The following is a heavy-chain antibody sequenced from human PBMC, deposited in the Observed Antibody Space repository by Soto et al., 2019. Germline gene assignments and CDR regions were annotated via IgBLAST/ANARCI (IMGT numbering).Heavy chain of an antibody. V-gene: IGHV3-30*18. J-gene: IGHJ4*02. CDR1: GVIFSAYG. CDR3: AKVWAYRVVGSIDY. D-gene: IGHD2-2*01. Sequence: QVQLVESGGGVVQPGRSLRLSCAASGVIFSAYGMHWVRQAPGKGLEWVAAISYDGIDQYYADSVRGRFTISRDNSKNTLYLQMNSLRAEDTAVYYCAKVWAYRVVGSIDYWGQGALVTVSS. CDR2: ISYDGIDQ.